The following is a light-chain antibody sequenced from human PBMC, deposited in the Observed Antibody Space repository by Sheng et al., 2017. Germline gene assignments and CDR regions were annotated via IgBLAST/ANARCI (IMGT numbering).Light chain of an antibody. CDR1: QSVGSN. Sequence: EIVMTQSPATLSVSPGERATLSYWASQSVGSNLAWYQQKPGQPPRLLIYGASTRVTGIPARFSGSGSGIDFTLTISSLQSEDFAVYSCQQYNNWPLTFGGGTKVEIK. CDR2: GAS. CDR3: QQYNNWPLT. J-gene: IGKJ4*01. V-gene: IGKV3-15*01.